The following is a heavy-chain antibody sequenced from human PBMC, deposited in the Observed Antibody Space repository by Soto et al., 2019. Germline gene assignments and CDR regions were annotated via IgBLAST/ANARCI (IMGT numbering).Heavy chain of an antibody. J-gene: IGHJ5*02. CDR2: IYYSGST. CDR3: ARMTTVTTSPGWFDP. CDR1: GGSISSGGYY. Sequence: QVQLQESGPGLVKPSQTLSLTCTVSGGSISSGGYYWSWIRQHPGKGLEWIGYIYYSGSTYYNPSLKSRVTISVDTSKNQFSLKLSSVTAADTAVYYCARMTTVTTSPGWFDPWGQGTLVTVSS. V-gene: IGHV4-31*03. D-gene: IGHD4-17*01.